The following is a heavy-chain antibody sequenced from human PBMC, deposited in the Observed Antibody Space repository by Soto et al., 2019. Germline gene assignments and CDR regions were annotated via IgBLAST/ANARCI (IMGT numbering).Heavy chain of an antibody. D-gene: IGHD6-19*01. Sequence: GASVKVSCKASGGIFSDFSFSWVRQAPGQGLEWMGGIMPIFGGPDYAQRFRGRVTITADEVTRTAFMELRGLTSEDTATYYCASSLRMAGIGNYYYGMDVWG. CDR2: IMPIFGGP. CDR1: GGIFSDFS. CDR3: ASSLRMAGIGNYYYGMDV. V-gene: IGHV1-69*13. J-gene: IGHJ6*02.